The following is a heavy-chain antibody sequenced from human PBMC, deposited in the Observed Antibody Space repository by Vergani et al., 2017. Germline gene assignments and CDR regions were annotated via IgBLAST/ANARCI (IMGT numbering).Heavy chain of an antibody. Sequence: QVQLVQSGAEVRKPGASVKVSCKASGYTFSGYFIHWVRQAPGQGLEWLGRINPNSGDTEYSKTFQGRVTMTRDTSISTAYMELIRLTSDDSAVYYCAKAKGYFDYWGQGALVTVSS. CDR2: INPNSGDT. V-gene: IGHV1-2*06. CDR3: AKAKGYFDY. J-gene: IGHJ4*02. CDR1: GYTFSGYF.